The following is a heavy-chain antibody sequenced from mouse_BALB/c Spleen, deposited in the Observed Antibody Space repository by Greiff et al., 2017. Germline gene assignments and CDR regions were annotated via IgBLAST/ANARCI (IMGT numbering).Heavy chain of an antibody. Sequence: QVQLQQSGAELARPGASVKMSCKASGYTFTSYTMHWVKQRPGQGLEWIGYINPSSGYTNYNQKFKDKATLTADKSSSTAYMQLSSLTSEDSAVYYCAREEWDYPYYYAMDYWGQGTSVTVSS. V-gene: IGHV1-4*01. CDR2: INPSSGYT. D-gene: IGHD2-4*01. J-gene: IGHJ4*01. CDR1: GYTFTSYT. CDR3: AREEWDYPYYYAMDY.